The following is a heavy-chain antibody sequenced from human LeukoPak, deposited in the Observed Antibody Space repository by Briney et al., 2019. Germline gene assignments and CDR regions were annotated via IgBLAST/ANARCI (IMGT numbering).Heavy chain of an antibody. J-gene: IGHJ4*02. CDR3: AREGDYYDSSGYSI. Sequence: GGSLRLSRAASGFTFSSYSMNWVRQAPGKGLEWVSSIRSSSSYIYYADSVKGRFTISRDNAKNSLYLQMNSLRAEDTAVYYCAREGDYYDSSGYSIWGQGTLVTVSS. D-gene: IGHD3-22*01. CDR2: IRSSSSYI. V-gene: IGHV3-21*01. CDR1: GFTFSSYS.